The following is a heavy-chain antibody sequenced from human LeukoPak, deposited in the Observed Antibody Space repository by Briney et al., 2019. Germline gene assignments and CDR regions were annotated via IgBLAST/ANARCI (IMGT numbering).Heavy chain of an antibody. D-gene: IGHD2-2*01. V-gene: IGHV3-23*01. J-gene: IGHJ5*01. CDR2: ISASGGTT. CDR3: AKEPREYCSSTSCPNWFDS. Sequence: GGSLRLSCAASGFTFNNYAMSWVRQAPGKGLERVSAISASGGTTYYADSVKGRFTISRDNSENTLFLQMNSLRAEDTAVYYCAKEPREYCSSTSCPNWFDSWGQGTLVTVSS. CDR1: GFTFNNYA.